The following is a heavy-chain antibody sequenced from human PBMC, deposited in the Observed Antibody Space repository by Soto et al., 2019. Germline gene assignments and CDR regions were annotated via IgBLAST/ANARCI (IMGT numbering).Heavy chain of an antibody. Sequence: EVQLLESGGGLVQPGGSLRLSCAASGFTFSSYAMSWVRQAPGKGLEWVSAISGSGGSTYYADSVKGRFTISRDNSKNTLYLQMNRLRAEDTAVYYCATALDYYGSGSYYNGRYFDYWGQGTLVTVSS. CDR1: GFTFSSYA. J-gene: IGHJ4*02. D-gene: IGHD3-10*01. V-gene: IGHV3-23*01. CDR3: ATALDYYGSGSYYNGRYFDY. CDR2: ISGSGGST.